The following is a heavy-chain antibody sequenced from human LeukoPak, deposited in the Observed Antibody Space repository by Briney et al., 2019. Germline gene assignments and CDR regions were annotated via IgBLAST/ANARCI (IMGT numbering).Heavy chain of an antibody. CDR1: GFTFSDYG. J-gene: IGHJ4*02. Sequence: PGGSLRLSCVASGFTFSDYGMLWVRQPPGKGLEWVAVISYDGRNEHYADSVKGRFTISRDNSKNTVFLQVNTLRTEDTAVYFCAKDKPIDYWGQGTLVTVSS. CDR2: ISYDGRNE. CDR3: AKDKPIDY. V-gene: IGHV3-30*18. D-gene: IGHD1-14*01.